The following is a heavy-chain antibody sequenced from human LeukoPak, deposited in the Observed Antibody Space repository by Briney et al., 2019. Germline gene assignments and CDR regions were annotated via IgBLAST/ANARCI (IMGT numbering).Heavy chain of an antibody. CDR3: ARDSSDYGNWFDP. Sequence: ASVKVSCKASGGTFSSYAISWVRQAPGQGLEWMGGIIPIFGTANYAQKFQGRVTITADESTSTAYMELSSPRSEDTAVYYCARDSSDYGNWFDPWGQGTLVTVSS. CDR1: GGTFSSYA. CDR2: IIPIFGTA. D-gene: IGHD3-16*01. J-gene: IGHJ5*02. V-gene: IGHV1-69*13.